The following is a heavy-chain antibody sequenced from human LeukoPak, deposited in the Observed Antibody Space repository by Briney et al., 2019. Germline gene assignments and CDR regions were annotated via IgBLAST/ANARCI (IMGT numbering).Heavy chain of an antibody. CDR2: INPNSGGT. V-gene: IGHV1-2*02. D-gene: IGHD5-18*01. Sequence: ASVKVSCKASGYTFTTYYMHWVRQAPGQGLEWMGWINPNSGGTNYAQKFQGRVTMPSDTSISTAYMELSRLRSDDTAVYYCARGGYSYVDAFDIWGQGTMVTVSS. J-gene: IGHJ3*02. CDR3: ARGGYSYVDAFDI. CDR1: GYTFTTYY.